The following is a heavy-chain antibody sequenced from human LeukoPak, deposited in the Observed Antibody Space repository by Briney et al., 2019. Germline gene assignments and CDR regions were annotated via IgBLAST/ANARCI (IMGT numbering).Heavy chain of an antibody. CDR3: AKVGTYYYDSSGYLSEYFQH. CDR2: ISYDGSNK. CDR1: GFTFSSYG. Sequence: QPGGSLRLSCAASGFTFSSYGMHWVRQAPGKGLEWVAVISYDGSNKYYADSVKGRFTISRDNSKNTLYLQMNSLRAEDTAVYYCAKVGTYYYDSSGYLSEYFQHWGQGTLVTVSS. D-gene: IGHD3-22*01. J-gene: IGHJ1*01. V-gene: IGHV3-30*18.